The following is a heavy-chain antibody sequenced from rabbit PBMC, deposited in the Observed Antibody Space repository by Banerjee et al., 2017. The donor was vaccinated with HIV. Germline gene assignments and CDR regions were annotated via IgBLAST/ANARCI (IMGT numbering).Heavy chain of an antibody. D-gene: IGHD8-1*01. V-gene: IGHV1S45*01. CDR1: GFSFSSSYY. J-gene: IGHJ4*01. Sequence: QEQLVESGGGLVQPEGSLTLTCTASGFSFSSSYYMCWVRQASGKGLEWIGCIYTGSTGSTYCASWAKGRFTISKTSSTTVTLQMTSLTAADTATYFCPRATYTDRSFNLWGPGTLVTVS. CDR2: IYTGSTGST. CDR3: PRATYTDRSFNL.